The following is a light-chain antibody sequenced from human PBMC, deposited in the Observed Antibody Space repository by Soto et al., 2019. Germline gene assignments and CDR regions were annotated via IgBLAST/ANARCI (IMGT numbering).Light chain of an antibody. J-gene: IGKJ1*01. CDR2: GAS. CDR3: QEYGNSPVT. V-gene: IGKV3-20*01. CDR1: QSVSDFY. Sequence: EIVLTQSPGTLSLSPGETGTLSCRASQSVSDFYLAWYQQKPGQAPRLLIYGASSRATGIPDRFSGSGSGTEFTLTIRRLEPEDFSLYYCQEYGNSPVTFGQGTKVDIK.